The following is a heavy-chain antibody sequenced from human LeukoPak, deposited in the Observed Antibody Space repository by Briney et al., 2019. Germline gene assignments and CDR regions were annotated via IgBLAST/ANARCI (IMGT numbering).Heavy chain of an antibody. V-gene: IGHV4-30-4*08. CDR1: GFTFSNYA. CDR3: ASGTGDYFDY. J-gene: IGHJ4*02. Sequence: LRLSCAASGFTFSNYAMSWIRQPPGKGLEWIGYIYYSGSAYYNPSLKSRVTISVDTSKNQFSLKLSSVTAADTAVYYCASGTGDYFDYWGQGTLVTVSS. D-gene: IGHD7-27*01. CDR2: IYYSGSA.